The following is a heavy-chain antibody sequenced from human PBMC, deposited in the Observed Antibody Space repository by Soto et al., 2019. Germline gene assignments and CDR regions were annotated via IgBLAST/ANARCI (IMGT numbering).Heavy chain of an antibody. CDR1: GFTFSGSA. V-gene: IGHV3-73*01. J-gene: IGHJ4*02. Sequence: GGSLRLSCAASGFTFSGSAMHWVRQASGKGLEWVGRIRSKANSYATAYAASVKGRFTISRDDSKNTAYLQMNSLKTEDTAVYYCTSLGYSYGYFINYWGQGTLVTVSS. CDR2: IRSKANSYAT. D-gene: IGHD5-18*01. CDR3: TSLGYSYGYFINY.